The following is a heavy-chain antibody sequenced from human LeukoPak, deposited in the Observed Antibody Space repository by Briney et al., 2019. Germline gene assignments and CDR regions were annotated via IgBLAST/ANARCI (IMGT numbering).Heavy chain of an antibody. J-gene: IGHJ4*02. CDR1: GGSISSSNW. Sequence: SGTLSLTCAVSGGSISSSNWWNWVRQTPGKGLEWIGEIYHRGNTHYNPSLKSRVTMSVDTSKNQFSLKLSSVTAADTAVYYCARLLGYFDSSDYWGQGTLVTVSS. V-gene: IGHV4-4*02. D-gene: IGHD3-9*01. CDR2: IYHRGNT. CDR3: ARLLGYFDSSDY.